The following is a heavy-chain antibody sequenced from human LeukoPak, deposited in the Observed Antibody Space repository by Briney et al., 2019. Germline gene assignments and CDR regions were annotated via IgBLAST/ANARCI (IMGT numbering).Heavy chain of an antibody. J-gene: IGHJ4*02. CDR2: LTGSGGNI. CDR1: GFTFSSYA. CDR3: AKFVGVNVNTCFDC. D-gene: IGHD1-26*01. Sequence: PGGSLRLSCAASGFTFSSYAMSWVRQAPGKGLQWVSSLTGSGGNIYYADSVKGRFTISRDNSKNTLYLQMNSLRAEDTAVYYCAKFVGVNVNTCFDCWGQGTLATVSS. V-gene: IGHV3-23*01.